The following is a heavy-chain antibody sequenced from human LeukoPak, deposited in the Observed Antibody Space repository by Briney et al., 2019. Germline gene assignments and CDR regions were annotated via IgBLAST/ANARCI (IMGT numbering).Heavy chain of an antibody. CDR3: ARDYDYGDPANWFDP. J-gene: IGHJ5*02. CDR1: GFTFSSYA. CDR2: ISYDGSSK. V-gene: IGHV3-30-3*01. Sequence: PGGSLRLSRAASGFTFSSYAMHWVRQAPGKGLEWVAVISYDGSSKYYADSVKGRFTISRDNSKNTLYLQMNSLRAEDTAVYYCARDYDYGDPANWFDPWGQGTLVTVSS. D-gene: IGHD4-17*01.